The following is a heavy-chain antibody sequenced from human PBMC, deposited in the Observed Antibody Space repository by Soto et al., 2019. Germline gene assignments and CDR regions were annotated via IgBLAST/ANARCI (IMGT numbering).Heavy chain of an antibody. CDR2: IYYSGST. D-gene: IGHD6-19*01. J-gene: IGHJ4*02. V-gene: IGHV4-30-4*01. CDR3: AQSRGYSSGWLDY. CDR1: GGSISSGDYY. Sequence: PSETLSLTCTVSGGSISSGDYYWSWIRQPPGKGLEWIGYIYYSGSTYYNPSLKSRVTISVDTSKNQFSLKLSSVTAADTAVYYCAQSRGYSSGWLDYLGQGTLVTVSS.